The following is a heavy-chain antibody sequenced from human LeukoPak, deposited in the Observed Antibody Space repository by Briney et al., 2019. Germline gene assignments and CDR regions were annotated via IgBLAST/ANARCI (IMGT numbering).Heavy chain of an antibody. J-gene: IGHJ4*02. Sequence: GGSLRLSCAASGFTFSSYSMNWVRQAPGKGLEWVSIISSTSDYIYYADSVKGRFAISRDNAKNSLYLQMNSLRAEDTAAYYCASLHDIVVVPPATIDYWGQGTLVTVSS. CDR3: ASLHDIVVVPPATIDY. CDR1: GFTFSSYS. D-gene: IGHD2-2*01. CDR2: ISSTSDYI. V-gene: IGHV3-21*01.